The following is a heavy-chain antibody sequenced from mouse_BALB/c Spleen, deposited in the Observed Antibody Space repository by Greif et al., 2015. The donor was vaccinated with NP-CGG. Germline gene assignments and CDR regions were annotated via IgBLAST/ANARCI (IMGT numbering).Heavy chain of an antibody. D-gene: IGHD2-1*01. Sequence: VQLQQSGAELVKPGASVKLSCKASGYTFTSYYMYWVKQRPGQGLEWIGEINPSNGGTNFNETFKSKATLTVDKSASTAYMHLSILTSEDAAVYYGTREGDGNSDYWGQGTTLTVSS. V-gene: IGHV1S81*02. J-gene: IGHJ2*01. CDR1: GYTFTSYY. CDR2: INPSNGGT. CDR3: TREGDGNSDY.